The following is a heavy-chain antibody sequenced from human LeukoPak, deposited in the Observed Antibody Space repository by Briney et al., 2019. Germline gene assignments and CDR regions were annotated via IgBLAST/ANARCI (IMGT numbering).Heavy chain of an antibody. CDR1: GGSFSGYY. CDR3: ARMIGGFDY. D-gene: IGHD4-23*01. CDR2: IYYSGST. V-gene: IGHV4-34*01. J-gene: IGHJ4*02. Sequence: SETLSLTCAVYGGSFSGYYWNWIRQPPGKGLEWIGGIYYSGSTYYNPSLKSRVTISVDTSKNQFSLNLSSVTAADTAVYYCARMIGGFDYWGQGTLVTVSS.